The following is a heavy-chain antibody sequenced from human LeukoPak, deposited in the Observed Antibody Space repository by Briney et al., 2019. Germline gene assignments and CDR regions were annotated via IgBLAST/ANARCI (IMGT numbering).Heavy chain of an antibody. CDR2: TYYSGST. D-gene: IGHD3-3*01. Sequence: SETLSLTCTVSGGSISSSSYYWGWIRQPPGKGLEWIGSTYYSGSTYYNPSLKSRVTISVDTSKNQFSLKLSSVTAADTAVYYCARGFRPNYDFWSGYPFDYWGQGTLVTVSS. CDR3: ARGFRPNYDFWSGYPFDY. V-gene: IGHV4-39*07. CDR1: GGSISSSSYY. J-gene: IGHJ4*02.